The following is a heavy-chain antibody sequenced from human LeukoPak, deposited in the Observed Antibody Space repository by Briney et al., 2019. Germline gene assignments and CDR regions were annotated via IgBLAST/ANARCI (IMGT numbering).Heavy chain of an antibody. D-gene: IGHD3-9*01. V-gene: IGHV4-39*07. J-gene: IGHJ2*01. Sequence: SETLSLTCTVAGGSISSSSYYWGWIRQPPGKGLEWIGSIYYSGSTYYNPSLKSRVTISVDTSKNQFSLKLSSVTAADTAVYYCARDSDYDILTGYPKDWYFDLWGRGTLVTVSS. CDR1: GGSISSSSYY. CDR2: IYYSGST. CDR3: ARDSDYDILTGYPKDWYFDL.